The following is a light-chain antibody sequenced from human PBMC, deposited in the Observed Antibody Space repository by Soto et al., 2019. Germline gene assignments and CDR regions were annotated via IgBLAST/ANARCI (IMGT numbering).Light chain of an antibody. CDR3: ATWDDSLNAGV. Sequence: QSVLTQPPSVSGTPGQGVTLSCSGSASNIGTHAVSWYQHLPGTTPKVLMSSNNERPSGVSDRFSGSKSGTSASLAISGLQSGDEADYYCATWDDSLNAGVFGGGTKLTVL. CDR2: SNN. CDR1: ASNIGTHA. V-gene: IGLV1-44*01. J-gene: IGLJ2*01.